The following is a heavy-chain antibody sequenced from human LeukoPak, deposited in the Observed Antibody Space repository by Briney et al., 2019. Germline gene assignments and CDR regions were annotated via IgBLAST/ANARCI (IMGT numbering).Heavy chain of an antibody. CDR3: ARRTGRDFDY. CDR2: INHSGST. Sequence: PSETLSLTCAVYGGSFSGYYWSWIRQPPGKGLEWIGEINHSGSTNYNPSLKSRVTISVDTSKNQFSLKLSSVTAADTAVYYCARRTGRDFDYWGQGTLVTVSS. CDR1: GGSFSGYY. V-gene: IGHV4-34*01. J-gene: IGHJ4*02. D-gene: IGHD1-1*01.